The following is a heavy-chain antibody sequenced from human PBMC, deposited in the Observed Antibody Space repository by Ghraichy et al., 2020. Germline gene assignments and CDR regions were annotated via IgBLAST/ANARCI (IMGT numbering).Heavy chain of an antibody. CDR2: IYHSGST. V-gene: IGHV4-30-2*01. CDR3: ARARVEDNTYYDFWSGQKEATIFDY. J-gene: IGHJ4*02. Sequence: SETLSLTCAVSGGSISSGGYSWSWIRQPPGKGLEWIGYIYHSGSTYYNPSLKSRVTISVDRSKNQFSLKLSSVTAADTAVYYCARARVEDNTYYDFWSGQKEATIFDYWGQGTLVTVSS. D-gene: IGHD3-3*01. CDR1: GGSISSGGYS.